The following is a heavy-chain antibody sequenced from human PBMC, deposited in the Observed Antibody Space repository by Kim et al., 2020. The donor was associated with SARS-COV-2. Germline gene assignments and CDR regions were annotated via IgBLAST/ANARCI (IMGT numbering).Heavy chain of an antibody. CDR2: INPSGGST. D-gene: IGHD6-13*01. J-gene: IGHJ5*02. V-gene: IGHV1-46*01. CDR3: ARRSIAAAGHNWFDP. CDR1: GYTFTSYY. Sequence: ASVKVSCKASGYTFTSYYMHWVRQAPGQGLEWMGIINPSGGSTSYAQKFQGRVTMTRDTSTSTVYMELSSLRSEDTAVYYCARRSIAAAGHNWFDPWGQGTLVTVSS.